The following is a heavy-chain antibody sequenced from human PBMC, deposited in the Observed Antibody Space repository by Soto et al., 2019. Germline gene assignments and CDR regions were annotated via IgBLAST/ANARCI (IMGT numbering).Heavy chain of an antibody. J-gene: IGHJ5*02. Sequence: GGSLRLSCAASGFTVSSNYMSWVRQAPGKGLEWVSVIYSGGSTYYADSVKGRFTISRDNSKSTLYLQMNSLRAEDTAVYYCARDLTIFGVVTGRFDPWGQGTLVTVSS. CDR2: IYSGGST. CDR3: ARDLTIFGVVTGRFDP. V-gene: IGHV3-53*01. CDR1: GFTVSSNY. D-gene: IGHD3-3*01.